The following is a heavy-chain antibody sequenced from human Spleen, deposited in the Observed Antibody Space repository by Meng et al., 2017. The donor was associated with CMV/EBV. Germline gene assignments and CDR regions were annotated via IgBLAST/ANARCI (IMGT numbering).Heavy chain of an antibody. CDR2: ISSGSGYI. CDR3: AREKLERRGLYSFDI. D-gene: IGHD1-1*01. J-gene: IGHJ3*02. V-gene: IGHV3-21*04. Sequence: GESLKISCAASGFTFSSYSMSWVRQAPGQGLEWVSSISSGSGYIYYADSMKGRFTISRDNAKNSLYLQMNSLRAEDTAVYYCAREKLERRGLYSFDIWGQGTMVTVSS. CDR1: GFTFSSYS.